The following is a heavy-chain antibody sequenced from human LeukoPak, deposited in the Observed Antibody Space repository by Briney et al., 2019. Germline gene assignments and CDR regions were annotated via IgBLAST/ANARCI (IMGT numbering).Heavy chain of an antibody. D-gene: IGHD2-2*01. J-gene: IGHJ6*04. CDR1: GFTFSTYA. CDR3: AKARVYCSSTSCRRNGMDV. V-gene: IGHV3-30-3*01. CDR2: ISYDGSNK. Sequence: GGSLRLSCAASGFTFSTYAMHWVRQAPGKGLEWVAVISYDGSNKYYADSVKGRFTISRDNSKNTLYLQMNSLRAEDTAVYYCAKARVYCSSTSCRRNGMDVWGKGTTVTVSS.